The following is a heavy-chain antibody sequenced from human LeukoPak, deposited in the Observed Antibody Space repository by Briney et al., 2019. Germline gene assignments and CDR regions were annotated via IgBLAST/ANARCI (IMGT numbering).Heavy chain of an antibody. V-gene: IGHV4-30-4*01. J-gene: IGHJ4*02. CDR1: GGSISSGDYY. D-gene: IGHD3-16*02. CDR2: IYYSGST. CDR3: ARLCPNYDYVWGSYHSGFFDY. Sequence: SETLSLTCTVSGGSISSGDYYWSWIRQPPGKGLEWIGYIYYSGSTYYNPSLKSRVTISVDTSKNQFSLKLSSVTAADTAVYYCARLCPNYDYVWGSYHSGFFDYWGQGTLVTVSS.